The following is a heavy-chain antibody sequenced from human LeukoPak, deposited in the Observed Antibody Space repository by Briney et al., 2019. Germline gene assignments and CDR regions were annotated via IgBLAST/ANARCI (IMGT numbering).Heavy chain of an antibody. Sequence: SETLSLTCAVYGGSFSGYYWSWIRQPPGKGLEWIGEINHSGSTNYNPSLKSRVTISVDTSKNQFSLKLSSVTAADTAVYCCARGGYYYGSGSYAWFDPWGQGTLVTVSS. CDR2: INHSGST. J-gene: IGHJ5*02. V-gene: IGHV4-34*09. CDR3: ARGGYYYGSGSYAWFDP. CDR1: GGSFSGYY. D-gene: IGHD3-10*01.